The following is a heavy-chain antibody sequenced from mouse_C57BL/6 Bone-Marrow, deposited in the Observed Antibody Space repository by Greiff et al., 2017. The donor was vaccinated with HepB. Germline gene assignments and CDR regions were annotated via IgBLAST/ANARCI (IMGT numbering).Heavy chain of an antibody. Sequence: QVQLQQPGAELVKPGASVKMSCKASGYTFTSYWITWVKQRPGQGLEWIGDIYPGSGSTNYNEKFKSKATLTVDTASSTAYMQLSSLTSEDSAVYYCARDDGYPPYAMDYWGQGTPVTVSS. CDR2: IYPGSGST. D-gene: IGHD2-3*01. CDR1: GYTFTSYW. J-gene: IGHJ4*01. V-gene: IGHV1-55*01. CDR3: ARDDGYPPYAMDY.